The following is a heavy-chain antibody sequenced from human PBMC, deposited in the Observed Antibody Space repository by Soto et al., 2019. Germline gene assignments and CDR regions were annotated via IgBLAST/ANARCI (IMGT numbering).Heavy chain of an antibody. Sequence: GASVKVSCKAFGYTFTSYYIHWVRQAPGQGLEWMGIINPSGGRTNYAQKFQGRVAMTRDTSTSTVYMDLSSLRSDDTAMYYCARDLGVGTSYYYSGMDVCGQGTTVTVSS. V-gene: IGHV1-46*01. J-gene: IGHJ6*02. CDR2: INPSGGRT. D-gene: IGHD2-15*01. CDR3: ARDLGVGTSYYYSGMDV. CDR1: GYTFTSYY.